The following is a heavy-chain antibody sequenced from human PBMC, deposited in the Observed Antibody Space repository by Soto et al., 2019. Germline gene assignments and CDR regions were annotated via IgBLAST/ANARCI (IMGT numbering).Heavy chain of an antibody. D-gene: IGHD5-12*01. CDR1: GGSITGGDYY. J-gene: IGHJ4*02. CDR3: ARDARSARDGYNYHYFDY. V-gene: IGHV4-30-4*01. Sequence: QVQLQESGPGLVKPSQTLSLTCTVSGGSITGGDYYWRWIRQPPGKGLEWIGYIYYSGSTYYNPSLRSRVTISVDTSKNQFSLKLSSVTAADKSVYYSARDARSARDGYNYHYFDYWGQGTLVTVSS. CDR2: IYYSGST.